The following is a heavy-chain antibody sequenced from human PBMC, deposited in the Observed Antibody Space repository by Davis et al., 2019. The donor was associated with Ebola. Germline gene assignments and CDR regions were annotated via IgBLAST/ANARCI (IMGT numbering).Heavy chain of an antibody. CDR1: GYTFTSYY. V-gene: IGHV1-69*06. D-gene: IGHD3-9*01. CDR2: IIPIFGTA. Sequence: SVKVSCKASGYTFTSYYMHWVRQAPGQGLEWMGGIIPIFGTANYAQKFQGRVTITADKSTSTAYMELSSLRSEDTSVYYCARDGAGLVIIGGDNWFDPWGQGTLVTVSS. J-gene: IGHJ5*02. CDR3: ARDGAGLVIIGGDNWFDP.